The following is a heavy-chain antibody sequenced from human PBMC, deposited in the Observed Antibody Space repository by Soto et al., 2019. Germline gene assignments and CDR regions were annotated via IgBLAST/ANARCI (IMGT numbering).Heavy chain of an antibody. CDR3: ASGGGSSSPEGYYYYGMDV. Sequence: SVKVSCKASGGTFSSYAISWVRQAPGQGLEWMGGIIPIFGTANYAQKFQGRVTITADESTSTAYMELSSLRSEDTAVYYCASGGGSSSPEGYYYYGMDVWGQGTTVTVSS. D-gene: IGHD6-13*01. CDR1: GGTFSSYA. CDR2: IIPIFGTA. V-gene: IGHV1-69*13. J-gene: IGHJ6*02.